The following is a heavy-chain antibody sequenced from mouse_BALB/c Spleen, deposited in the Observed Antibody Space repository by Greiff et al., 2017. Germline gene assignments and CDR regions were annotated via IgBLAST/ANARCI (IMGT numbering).Heavy chain of an antibody. Sequence: VQLQQSGAELVKPGDSVKLSCTASGFNIKDTYMHWVKQRPEQGLEWIGRIDPANGNTKYDPKFQGKATITADTSSKTVYLQLSSLTSEDTAVYYCARNYDCGGVAYWGQGTLVTVSA. V-gene: IGHV14-3*02. CDR1: GFNIKDTY. J-gene: IGHJ3*01. CDR2: IDPANGNT. CDR3: ARNYDCGGVAY. D-gene: IGHD2-4*01.